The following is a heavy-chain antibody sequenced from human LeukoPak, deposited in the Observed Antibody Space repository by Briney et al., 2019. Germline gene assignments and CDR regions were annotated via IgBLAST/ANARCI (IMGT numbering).Heavy chain of an antibody. Sequence: GASVKVSCKASGGTFSSYTISWARQAPGQGLEWMGRIIPILGIANYAQKFQGRVTITADKSTSTAYVELSSLRSEDTAVYCCARDLVATTTNFDYWGQGTLVTVSS. J-gene: IGHJ4*02. D-gene: IGHD5-12*01. CDR2: IIPILGIA. CDR1: GGTFSSYT. CDR3: ARDLVATTTNFDY. V-gene: IGHV1-69*04.